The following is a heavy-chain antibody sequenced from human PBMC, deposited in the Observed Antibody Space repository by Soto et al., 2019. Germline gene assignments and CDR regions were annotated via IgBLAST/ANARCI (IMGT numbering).Heavy chain of an antibody. CDR2: IDPSDSYT. CDR1: GYSFTSYW. J-gene: IGHJ3*02. CDR3: ARIQVAVAGPQGAFDI. Sequence: PGESLKISCKGSGYSFTSYWIGWVRQMPGKGLEWMGRIDPSDSYTNYSPSFQGHVTISADKSISTAYLQWSSLKASDTAMYYCARIQVAVAGPQGAFDIWGQGTMVTVSS. V-gene: IGHV5-10-1*01. D-gene: IGHD6-19*01.